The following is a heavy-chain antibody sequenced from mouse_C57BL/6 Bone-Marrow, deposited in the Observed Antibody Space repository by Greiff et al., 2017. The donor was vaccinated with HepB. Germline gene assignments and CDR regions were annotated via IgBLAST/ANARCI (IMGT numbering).Heavy chain of an antibody. J-gene: IGHJ3*01. Sequence: QVQLQQSGPELVKPGASVKISCKASGYAFSSSWMNWVKQRPGKGLEWIGRIYPGDGDTNYNGKFKGKATLTADKSSSTAYMQLSSLTSEDSAVYFCERAIGSDDGAWFAYWGQGTLVTVSA. CDR3: ERAIGSDDGAWFAY. CDR2: IYPGDGDT. V-gene: IGHV1-82*01. CDR1: GYAFSSSW.